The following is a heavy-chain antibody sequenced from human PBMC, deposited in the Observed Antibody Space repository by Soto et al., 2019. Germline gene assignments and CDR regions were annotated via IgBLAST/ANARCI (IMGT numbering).Heavy chain of an antibody. D-gene: IGHD4-17*01. J-gene: IGHJ4*02. CDR2: IYYSGST. CDR1: GGSISSGDYY. V-gene: IGHV4-30-4*01. Sequence: SETLSLTCTVSGGSISSGDYYWSWIRQPPGKGLEWIGYIYYSGSTYYNPSLKSRVTISVDTSKNQFSLKLSSVTAADTAVYYCVRGGTTVTTESDFDYWGQGTLVTAPQ. CDR3: VRGGTTVTTESDFDY.